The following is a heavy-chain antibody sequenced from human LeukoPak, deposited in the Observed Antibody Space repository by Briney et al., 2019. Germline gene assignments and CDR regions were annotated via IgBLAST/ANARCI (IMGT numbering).Heavy chain of an antibody. CDR3: ARGKYSGSPSFDY. D-gene: IGHD1-26*01. CDR2: ISSSCDTI. Sequence: GGSLRLSCAASGFTFNTYSMNWVRQAPGKGLEWVSYISSSCDTIYYADSVQGRFTISRDNAKNSLYLQMNSLRAEDTAVYYCARGKYSGSPSFDYWGQGTLVTVSS. J-gene: IGHJ4*02. CDR1: GFTFNTYS. V-gene: IGHV3-48*01.